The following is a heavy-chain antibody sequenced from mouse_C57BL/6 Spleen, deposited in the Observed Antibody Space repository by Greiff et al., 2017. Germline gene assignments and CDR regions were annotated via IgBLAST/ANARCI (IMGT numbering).Heavy chain of an antibody. Sequence: QVQLQQSGAELVKPGASVKISCKASGYAFSSYWMNWVKQRPGKGLEWIGQIYPGDGDTNYNGKFKGKATLTADKSPSTAYMQLSSLTSEDSAVYFCAREFRIYYGSSSLGYYFDYWGQGTTLTVSS. J-gene: IGHJ2*01. V-gene: IGHV1-80*01. D-gene: IGHD1-1*01. CDR1: GYAFSSYW. CDR3: AREFRIYYGSSSLGYYFDY. CDR2: IYPGDGDT.